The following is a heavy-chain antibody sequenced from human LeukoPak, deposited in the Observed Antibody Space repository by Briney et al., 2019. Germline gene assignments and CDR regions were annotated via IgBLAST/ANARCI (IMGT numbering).Heavy chain of an antibody. CDR3: TRGGTTLDY. Sequence: PGRSLRLACAATGITFSNFPMHWVRQAPGKGLVWVSRIDTDGSNTAYADSVKGRFTISRDNAKNTLYLQMNSLRAEDTAVYYCTRGGTTLDYWGQGTLVTVSS. CDR2: IDTDGSNT. D-gene: IGHD1-7*01. V-gene: IGHV3-74*01. CDR1: GITFSNFP. J-gene: IGHJ4*02.